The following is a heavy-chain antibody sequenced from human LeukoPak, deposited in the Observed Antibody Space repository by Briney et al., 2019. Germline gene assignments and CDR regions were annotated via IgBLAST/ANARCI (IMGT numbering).Heavy chain of an antibody. V-gene: IGHV3-33*01. D-gene: IGHD3-10*02. CDR2: IWYDGSNE. Sequence: GGSLRLSCEAFGFSFSNSGMHWVRQAPGKGLEWVAVIWYDGSNEYYADAVKGRFTISRDNSKNTVHLQMNSLRVEDTSVYFCAREISMFVNAFDLWGQGTLVTVTS. CDR1: GFSFSNSG. J-gene: IGHJ3*01. CDR3: AREISMFVNAFDL.